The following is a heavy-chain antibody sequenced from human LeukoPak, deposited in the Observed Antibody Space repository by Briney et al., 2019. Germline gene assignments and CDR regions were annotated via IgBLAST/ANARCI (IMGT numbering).Heavy chain of an antibody. V-gene: IGHV3-53*01. CDR3: ARDSLGWELPGAFDI. Sequence: GGSLRLSCAASGFTVSSNYMSWVRQAPGKGLEWVSVIYSGGSTYYADSVKGRFTISRDNSKNTLYLQMNSLRAEDTAVYYCARDSLGWELPGAFDIWGQGTMVTVSS. J-gene: IGHJ3*02. CDR1: GFTVSSNY. CDR2: IYSGGST. D-gene: IGHD2-15*01.